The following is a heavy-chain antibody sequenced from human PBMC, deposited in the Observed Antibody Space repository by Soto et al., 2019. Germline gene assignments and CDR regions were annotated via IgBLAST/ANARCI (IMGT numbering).Heavy chain of an antibody. CDR1: GFLFNTYA. CDR3: ARPGSGYDVLTGHYFFYFHAMDV. CDR2: MSHDGRNT. J-gene: IGHJ6*02. V-gene: IGHV3-30*04. Sequence: QVQLVDSGGGVVQPGRSLRLSCTTSGFLFNTYAMHWVRQAPGKGLEWVAVMSHDGRNTYYADSVKGRFTISRDNSKNTLYLKMNSLRTEDTAVYYCARPGSGYDVLTGHYFFYFHAMDVWGQGTTVTVSS. D-gene: IGHD3-9*01.